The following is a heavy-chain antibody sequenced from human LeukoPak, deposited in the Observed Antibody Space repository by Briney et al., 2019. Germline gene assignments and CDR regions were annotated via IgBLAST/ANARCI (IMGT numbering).Heavy chain of an antibody. J-gene: IGHJ4*02. V-gene: IGHV1-2*02. D-gene: IGHD2-21*02. Sequence: ASVKVSCKASGYTFTGYYMHWVRQAPGQGLEWMGWINPNSGGTNYAQKFQGRVTMTRDTPISTAYMELSRLRSDDTAVYYCARDSEDCGGDCYSFYYWGQGTLVTVSS. CDR3: ARDSEDCGGDCYSFYY. CDR1: GYTFTGYY. CDR2: INPNSGGT.